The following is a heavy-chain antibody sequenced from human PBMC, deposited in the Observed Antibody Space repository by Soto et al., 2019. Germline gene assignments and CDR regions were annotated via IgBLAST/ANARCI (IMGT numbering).Heavy chain of an antibody. CDR3: SPSLDY. J-gene: IGHJ4*02. CDR2: INQGGSEK. Sequence: GGSLRLSCAASGFSFSSYWMDWVRQAPGKGLEWVANINQGGSEKHYVASVKGRFTISRDNAKNSLYLQMSSLTAEDSALYYCSPSLDYWGQGALVTVSS. V-gene: IGHV3-7*01. CDR1: GFSFSSYW.